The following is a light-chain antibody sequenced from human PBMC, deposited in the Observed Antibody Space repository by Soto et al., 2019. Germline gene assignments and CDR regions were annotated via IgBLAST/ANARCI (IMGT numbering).Light chain of an antibody. J-gene: IGKJ1*01. CDR2: AAS. V-gene: IGKV1-39*01. Sequence: DIQMTQSPSSLSASVGDRVTITCRASQNIGVYLNWYQKKPGKAPKLLIHAASSLHSGVPSTFSGSGSGTDFALTISSLQPEDFATYYCHQTYANPWTFGQGTKVDIK. CDR3: HQTYANPWT. CDR1: QNIGVY.